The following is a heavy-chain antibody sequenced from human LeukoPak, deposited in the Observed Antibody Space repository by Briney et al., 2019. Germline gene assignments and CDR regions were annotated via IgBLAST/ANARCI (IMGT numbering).Heavy chain of an antibody. Sequence: ASVKVSCKASGYTFTSYGISWVRQAPGQGLEWMGWISAYNGNTNYAQKLQGRVTMTADTSTSTAYMELRSLRSDDTAVYYCARDEYYYGSGYFDYWGQGTLVTVSS. CDR2: ISAYNGNT. V-gene: IGHV1-18*01. D-gene: IGHD3-10*01. CDR3: ARDEYYYGSGYFDY. J-gene: IGHJ4*02. CDR1: GYTFTSYG.